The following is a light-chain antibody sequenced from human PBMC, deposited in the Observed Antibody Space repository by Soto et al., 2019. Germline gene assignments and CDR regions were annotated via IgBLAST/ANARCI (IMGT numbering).Light chain of an antibody. V-gene: IGLV1-51*01. CDR1: SSNIGNNY. J-gene: IGLJ2*01. CDR2: DNN. CDR3: GTWDSSLSGGV. Sequence: QSVLTQPPSVSAAPGQKVTISCSGSSSNIGNNYVSWFQQLPGTAPKLLIYDNNKRPSGIPDRFSGSKSGTSATLGITGLPTGDETDYYCGTWDSSLSGGVFGGGTKVTV.